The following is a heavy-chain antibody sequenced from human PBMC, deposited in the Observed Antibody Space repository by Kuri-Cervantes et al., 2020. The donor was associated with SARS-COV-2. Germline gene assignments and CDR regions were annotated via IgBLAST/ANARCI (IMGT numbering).Heavy chain of an antibody. CDR2: INPSGGST. CDR3: ARNIVGATHFDY. J-gene: IGHJ4*02. D-gene: IGHD1-26*01. V-gene: IGHV1-46*01. Sequence: ASVKVSCKASGYTFTSYYMHWVRQAPGQGLEWMGIINPSGGSTSYAQKFQGRVTITADKSTSTAYMELSSLRSEDTAMYYCARNIVGATHFDYWGQGALVTVSS. CDR1: GYTFTSYY.